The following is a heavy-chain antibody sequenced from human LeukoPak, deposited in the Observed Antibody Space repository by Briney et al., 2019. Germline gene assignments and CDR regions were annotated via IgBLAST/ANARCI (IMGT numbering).Heavy chain of an antibody. V-gene: IGHV3-48*02. CDR1: GFTFSSYS. Sequence: PGGSLRLSCAASGFTFSSYSMNWVRQAPGRGLEWVSYISSSSSTIYYADSVKGRFTVSRDNAKNSLFLQMNSLRDEDTAVYYCASAPNYYDSSGYKTWLDNWGQGTLVTVSS. J-gene: IGHJ4*02. CDR2: ISSSSSTI. CDR3: ASAPNYYDSSGYKTWLDN. D-gene: IGHD3-22*01.